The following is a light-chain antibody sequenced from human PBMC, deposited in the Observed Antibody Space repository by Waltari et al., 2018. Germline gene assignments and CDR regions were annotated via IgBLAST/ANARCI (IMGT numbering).Light chain of an antibody. CDR1: QGISSY. Sequence: DIQLTQSPSFLSASVGDRVTITCRASQGISSYLAWYQQKPGKAPKLLIYAASTLQSGVPSRFSGGGSGTKFTLTISSLQPEDLAIFYCQQLNSYPYTFGQGTKLEIK. CDR2: AAS. J-gene: IGKJ2*01. CDR3: QQLNSYPYT. V-gene: IGKV1-9*01.